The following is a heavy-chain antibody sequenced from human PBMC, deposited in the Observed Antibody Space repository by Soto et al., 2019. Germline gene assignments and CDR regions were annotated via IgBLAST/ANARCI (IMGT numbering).Heavy chain of an antibody. CDR3: ARAGYCSGGTCFHGNCDY. D-gene: IGHD2-15*01. CDR1: GYTFTTYY. V-gene: IGHV1-46*01. J-gene: IGHJ4*02. CDR2: INPNGGSA. Sequence: HVQLVQSGAEVKRPWASVKVSCKASGYTFTTYYMHWVRQAPGQGLEWLGIINPNGGSATYAQKFQGRVTMTRDTSTSTVYLELSSLRSEDTAVYYCARAGYCSGGTCFHGNCDYWGQGTLVTVSA.